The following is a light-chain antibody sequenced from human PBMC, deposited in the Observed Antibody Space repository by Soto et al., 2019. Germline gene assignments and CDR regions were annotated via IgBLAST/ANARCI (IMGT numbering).Light chain of an antibody. CDR2: EDN. Sequence: NFMLTQPHSVSESPGTTVTISCTRSSGSIASNYVQWYQQRPGSSPTTVIYEDNQRPSGFPDRFSGSIDSSSNSASLTISGLKTEDESDYYCQSYDSSNQGVFGGGTKLTVL. CDR1: SGSIASNY. CDR3: QSYDSSNQGV. V-gene: IGLV6-57*01. J-gene: IGLJ3*02.